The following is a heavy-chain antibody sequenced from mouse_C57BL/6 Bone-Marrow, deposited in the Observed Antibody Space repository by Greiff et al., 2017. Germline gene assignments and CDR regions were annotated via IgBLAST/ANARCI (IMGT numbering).Heavy chain of an antibody. CDR1: GYTFTSYW. CDR3: ARSSYDYGSSPYYAMDY. Sequence: QVQLQQPGAELVRPGSSVKLSCKASGYTFTSYWMHWVKQRPIQGLEWIGNIDPSDSETHYNQKFKDKATLTVDKSSSTAYMQLSSLTSEDSAVYYCARSSYDYGSSPYYAMDYWGQGTSVTVSS. CDR2: IDPSDSET. J-gene: IGHJ4*01. D-gene: IGHD1-1*01. V-gene: IGHV1-52*01.